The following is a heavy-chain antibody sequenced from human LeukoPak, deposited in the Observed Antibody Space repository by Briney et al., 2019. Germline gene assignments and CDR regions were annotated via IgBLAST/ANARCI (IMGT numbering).Heavy chain of an antibody. CDR2: ISSSSSYI. J-gene: IGHJ4*02. Sequence: GGSLRLSCAASGFTLNNYSMNWVRQAPGKGLEWVSSISSSSSYIYYADSVKGRFTISRDNAKNSLYLQMNSLRAEDTAVYYCARGRGYSSSWYYFVVWGQGTLVTVPS. CDR1: GFTLNNYS. D-gene: IGHD6-13*01. V-gene: IGHV3-21*01. CDR3: ARGRGYSSSWYYFVV.